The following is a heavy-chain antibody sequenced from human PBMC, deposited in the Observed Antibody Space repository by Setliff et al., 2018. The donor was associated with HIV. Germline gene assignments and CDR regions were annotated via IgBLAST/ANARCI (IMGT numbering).Heavy chain of an antibody. CDR3: ARDRFGDPYYYYMDV. CDR2: INVGSGKT. Sequence: GASVKVSCKASGYSFSSYGIGWVRQAPGQRLEWMGWINVGSGKTQYSQEFQGRVTMTRDTSTSTVYMELSSLRSEDTAVYYCARDRFGDPYYYYMDVWGKGTTVTVSS. D-gene: IGHD3-16*01. J-gene: IGHJ6*03. CDR1: GYSFSSYG. V-gene: IGHV1-3*01.